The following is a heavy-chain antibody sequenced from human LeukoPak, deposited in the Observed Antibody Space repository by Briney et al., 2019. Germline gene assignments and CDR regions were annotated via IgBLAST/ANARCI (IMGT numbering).Heavy chain of an antibody. J-gene: IGHJ4*02. Sequence: ASVKVSCKASGYTFTNTLHWVRQAPGRRLEWMGWINGGNGNTKYSQTFQGRVTITRDTSASTAYMELGSLRSEDTAVYYCARDRRDGYNPFDYWGQGTLVTVSS. CDR1: GYTFTNT. CDR2: INGGNGNT. CDR3: ARDRRDGYNPFDY. V-gene: IGHV1-3*01. D-gene: IGHD5-24*01.